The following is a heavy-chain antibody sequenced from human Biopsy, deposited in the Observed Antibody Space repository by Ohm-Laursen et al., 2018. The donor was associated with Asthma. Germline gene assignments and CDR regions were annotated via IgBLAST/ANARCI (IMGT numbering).Heavy chain of an antibody. CDR2: IHYSGST. V-gene: IGHV4-59*01. D-gene: IGHD2-15*01. CDR1: GVSIRSYY. CDR3: AGFCSGGNCPDH. J-gene: IGHJ4*02. Sequence: GTLSLTCTVSGVSIRSYYWTRIQQPPGKGLEWIGNIHYSGSTYSNPSLKSRVTISVDTSKKQISLRLSSVIAADTAVYYCAGFCSGGNCPDHWGQGTLVTVSS.